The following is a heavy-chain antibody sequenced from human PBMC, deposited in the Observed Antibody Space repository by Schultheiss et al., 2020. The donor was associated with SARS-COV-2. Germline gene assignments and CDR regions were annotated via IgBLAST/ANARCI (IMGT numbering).Heavy chain of an antibody. CDR3: ARVSQGSGTSYGMDV. D-gene: IGHD3-10*01. CDR1: GFTVSSNY. CDR2: VSWNGSRT. V-gene: IGHV3-35*01. Sequence: GGSLRLSCAASGFTVSSNYMSWVRQAPGKGLEWVSGVSWNGSRTHYADSVKGRFIISRDNSRNTLYLQTNSLRAEDTAVYYCARVSQGSGTSYGMDVWGQGTTVTVSS. J-gene: IGHJ6*02.